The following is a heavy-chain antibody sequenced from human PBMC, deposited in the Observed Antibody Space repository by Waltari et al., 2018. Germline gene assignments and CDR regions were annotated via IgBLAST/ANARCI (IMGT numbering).Heavy chain of an antibody. CDR2: IIPIFGTA. V-gene: IGHV1-69*05. D-gene: IGHD1-20*01. CDR1: GGTFSSYA. J-gene: IGHJ4*02. CDR3: ARSNWNRRYFDY. Sequence: QVQLVQSGAEVKKPGSSVKVSCKASGGTFSSYAISWVRQAPGQGLEWMGRIIPIFGTANYAQKFQGRVTMTRDTSTSTVYMELSSLRSEDTAVYYCARSNWNRRYFDYWGQGTLVTVSS.